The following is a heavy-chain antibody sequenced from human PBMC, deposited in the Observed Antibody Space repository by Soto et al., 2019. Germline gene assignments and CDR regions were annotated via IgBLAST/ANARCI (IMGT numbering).Heavy chain of an antibody. Sequence: SETLSLTCTVSGGSIISGDYYFIWIRQPPGKGLEWIGYIYYSGSTYYNPSLKSRVTISVDTSKNQFSLKLSSVTAADTAVYYCARAGRTRVFDYWGQGTLVTVSS. CDR2: IYYSGST. CDR1: GGSIISGDYY. J-gene: IGHJ4*02. CDR3: ARAGRTRVFDY. V-gene: IGHV4-30-4*01.